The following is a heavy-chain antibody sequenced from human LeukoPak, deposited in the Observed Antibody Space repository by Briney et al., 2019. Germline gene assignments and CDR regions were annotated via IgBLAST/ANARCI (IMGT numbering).Heavy chain of an antibody. CDR2: IYYSGST. CDR1: GDSISSSSYY. CDR3: ARQRLRGSIVVVAFEY. D-gene: IGHD6-25*01. J-gene: IGHJ4*01. V-gene: IGHV4-39*01. Sequence: SETLSLTCTVSGDSISSSSYYWGWIRQPPGKGPEWIGTIYYSGSTYYNTSLKSRVTLSVDMSKNQFSLELSSVTAADTAVYFCARQRLRGSIVVVAFEYWATEPWSPSPQ.